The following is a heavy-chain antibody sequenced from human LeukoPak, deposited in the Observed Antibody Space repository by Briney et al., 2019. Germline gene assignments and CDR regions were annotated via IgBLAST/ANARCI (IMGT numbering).Heavy chain of an antibody. CDR1: GFTFSGSA. J-gene: IGHJ4*02. V-gene: IGHV3-73*01. D-gene: IGHD3-3*01. Sequence: GGSLRLSCAASGFTFSGSAMHWVRQASGKGLEWVGRIRSKANSYATAYAASVKGRFTISRDDSKNTAYLQMNSLKTEDTAVYYCTREWRSPFDYWGQGTLVTVSS. CDR2: IRSKANSYAT. CDR3: TREWRSPFDY.